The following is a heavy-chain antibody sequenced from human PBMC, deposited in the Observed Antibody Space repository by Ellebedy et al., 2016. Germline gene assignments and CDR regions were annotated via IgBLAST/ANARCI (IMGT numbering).Heavy chain of an antibody. J-gene: IGHJ4*02. CDR1: GYTFTGYY. Sequence: ASVKVSXXASGYTFTGYYMHWVRQAPGQGLEWMGGIIPIFGTASYAQKFQGRVTMTRDTSTSTVYMELSSLRSEDTAVYYCARKPSGRLWDFDYWGQGTLVTVSS. V-gene: IGHV1-46*01. CDR2: IIPIFGTA. CDR3: ARKPSGRLWDFDY. D-gene: IGHD2-15*01.